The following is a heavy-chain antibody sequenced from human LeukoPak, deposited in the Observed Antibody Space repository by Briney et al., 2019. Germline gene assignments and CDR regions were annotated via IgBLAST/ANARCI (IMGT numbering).Heavy chain of an antibody. CDR3: ARVFPLDYDILTGYFSYDAFDI. J-gene: IGHJ3*02. Sequence: GASVKVSCKASGYTFTGYYMHWVRQAPGQGLEWMGWINPNSGGTNYAQKFQGRVTMTRDTSISTAYMELSRLRSDDTAVYYRARVFPLDYDILTGYFSYDAFDIWGQGTMVTVSS. CDR1: GYTFTGYY. CDR2: INPNSGGT. D-gene: IGHD3-9*01. V-gene: IGHV1-2*02.